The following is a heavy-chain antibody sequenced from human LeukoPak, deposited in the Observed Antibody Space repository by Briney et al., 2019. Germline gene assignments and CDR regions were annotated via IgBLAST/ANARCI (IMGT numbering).Heavy chain of an antibody. D-gene: IGHD3-10*01. CDR3: AGGDMVRGVPPPPSLDY. Sequence: SETLSLTCTVPGGSISSYYWSWIRQPPGKGLEWIGYIYYSGSTNYNPSLKSRVTISVDTSKNQFSLKLSSVTAADTAVYYCAGGDMVRGVPPPPSLDYWGQGTLVTVSS. CDR2: IYYSGST. J-gene: IGHJ4*02. V-gene: IGHV4-59*01. CDR1: GGSISSYY.